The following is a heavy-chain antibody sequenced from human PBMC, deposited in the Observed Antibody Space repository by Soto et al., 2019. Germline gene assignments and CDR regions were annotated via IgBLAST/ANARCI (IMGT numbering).Heavy chain of an antibody. Sequence: CAASGFTFSNAWMSWVRQAPGKGLEWVGRIKSKTDGGTTDYAAPVTGRFTISGDDSKNTLYLQMTSLKTEDTAVYYCTTDWTMIVSYYYGIDAWGQGTPVTVSS. CDR2: IKSKTDGGTT. V-gene: IGHV3-15*01. D-gene: IGHD3-22*01. CDR1: GFTFSNAW. J-gene: IGHJ6*02. CDR3: TTDWTMIVSYYYGIDA.